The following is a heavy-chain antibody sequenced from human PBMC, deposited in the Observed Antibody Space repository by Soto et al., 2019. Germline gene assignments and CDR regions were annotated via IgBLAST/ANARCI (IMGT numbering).Heavy chain of an antibody. D-gene: IGHD2-2*01. V-gene: IGHV4-59*08. Sequence: SETLSLTCTVSGGSISSYYWSWIRQPPGKGLEWIGNIYYSGSTNYNPSHNRRVTITVDTSKNKFSLKLGSVPAADTAVYYCARHGASDIVVVPAAHFDYWGQGTLVTVSS. J-gene: IGHJ4*02. CDR3: ARHGASDIVVVPAAHFDY. CDR1: GGSISSYY. CDR2: IYYSGST.